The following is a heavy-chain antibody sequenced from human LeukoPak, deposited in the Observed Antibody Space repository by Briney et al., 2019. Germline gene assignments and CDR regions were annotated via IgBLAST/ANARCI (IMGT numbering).Heavy chain of an antibody. J-gene: IGHJ3*02. CDR3: ARDGVVVPAATYAFDI. Sequence: GGSLRLSCAASGSTFSSYSMNWVRQAPAKGLEWVSSISSSSSYIYYADSVKGRFTIPRDNAKNSLYLQMNSLRAEDTAMYYCARDGVVVPAATYAFDIWGQGTMVTVSS. CDR1: GSTFSSYS. CDR2: ISSSSSYI. D-gene: IGHD2-2*01. V-gene: IGHV3-21*01.